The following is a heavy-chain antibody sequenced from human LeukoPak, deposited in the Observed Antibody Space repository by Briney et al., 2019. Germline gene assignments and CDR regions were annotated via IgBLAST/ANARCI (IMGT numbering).Heavy chain of an antibody. CDR2: IYTGGRT. D-gene: IGHD1-26*01. CDR1: GGPINSFY. J-gene: IGHJ4*02. Sequence: SETLSLTCIVSGGPINSFYWSWIRQIPGKRLEWIGYIYTGGRTSYNPSLKSRLSISVDTSKTHFSLKVRSVTAADTAVYYCARSSGSYYNPYEFDYWGQGTLVTVSS. V-gene: IGHV4-4*09. CDR3: ARSSGSYYNPYEFDY.